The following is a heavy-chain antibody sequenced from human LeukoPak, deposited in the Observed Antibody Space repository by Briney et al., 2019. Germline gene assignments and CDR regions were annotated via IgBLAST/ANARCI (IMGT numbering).Heavy chain of an antibody. Sequence: ASVKVSCKASGYTFTSYYMHWVRQAPGQGLEWMGIINPSGGSASYAQKFQGRVTMTRDTSTSTVYMELSSLRSEDTAVYYCARDHGGYYDSYLEGYMDVWGKGTTVTISS. CDR1: GYTFTSYY. CDR2: INPSGGSA. J-gene: IGHJ6*03. D-gene: IGHD3-22*01. V-gene: IGHV1-46*01. CDR3: ARDHGGYYDSYLEGYMDV.